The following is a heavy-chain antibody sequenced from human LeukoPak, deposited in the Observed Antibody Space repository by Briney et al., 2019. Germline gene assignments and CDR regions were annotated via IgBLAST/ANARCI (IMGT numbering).Heavy chain of an antibody. D-gene: IGHD3-3*01. CDR1: GYTFTSYG. CDR3: ARGRGWGPIFGVVIIRGRRNWFDP. CDR2: ISAYNGNT. V-gene: IGHV1-18*01. J-gene: IGHJ5*02. Sequence: GASVKVSCKASGYTFTSYGISWVRQAPGQGLEWMGWISAYNGNTNYAQKLQGRVTMTTDTSTSKAYMELSSLRSEDTAVYYCARGRGWGPIFGVVIIRGRRNWFDPWGQGTLVTVSS.